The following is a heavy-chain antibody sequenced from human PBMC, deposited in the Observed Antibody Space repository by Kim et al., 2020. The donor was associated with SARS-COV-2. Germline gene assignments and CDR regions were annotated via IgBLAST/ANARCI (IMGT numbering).Heavy chain of an antibody. CDR2: IYYSGST. CDR1: GGSISSGGYY. D-gene: IGHD3-22*01. CDR3: AREPGGDDSSGENWFDP. Sequence: SETLSLTCTVSGGSISSGGYYWSWIRQHPGKGLEWIGYIYYSGSTYYNPSLKSRVTISVDTSKNQFSLKLSSVTAADTAVYYCAREPGGDDSSGENWFDPWGQGTLVTVSS. V-gene: IGHV4-31*03. J-gene: IGHJ5*02.